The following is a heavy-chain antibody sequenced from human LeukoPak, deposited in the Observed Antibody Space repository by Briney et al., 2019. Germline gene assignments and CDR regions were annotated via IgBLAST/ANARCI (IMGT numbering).Heavy chain of an antibody. Sequence: ASVKVSCKASGYTFTSYAMNWVRQAPGQGLEWMGWINTNTGNPTYAQGFTGSFVFSLDTSVSTAYLQISSLKAEVTAVYYCATWEDAFDIWGQGTMVTVSS. CDR3: ATWEDAFDI. D-gene: IGHD1-26*01. J-gene: IGHJ3*02. V-gene: IGHV7-4-1*02. CDR2: INTNTGNP. CDR1: GYTFTSYA.